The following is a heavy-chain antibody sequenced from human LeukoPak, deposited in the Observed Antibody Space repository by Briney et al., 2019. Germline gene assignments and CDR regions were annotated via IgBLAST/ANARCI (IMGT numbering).Heavy chain of an antibody. Sequence: GGSLRLSCAASGFTVSSNYMSWVRQAPGKGLEWVSVIYSGGSTYYADSVKGRFTISRDNSKNTLYLQMNSLRAEDTAVYYCAREVYDPGNLAFSGYWGQGTLVTVSS. J-gene: IGHJ4*02. CDR1: GFTVSSNY. CDR2: IYSGGST. D-gene: IGHD3-3*01. V-gene: IGHV3-53*01. CDR3: AREVYDPGNLAFSGY.